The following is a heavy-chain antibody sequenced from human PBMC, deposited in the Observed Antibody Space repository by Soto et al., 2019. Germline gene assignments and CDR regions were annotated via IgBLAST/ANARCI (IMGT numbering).Heavy chain of an antibody. CDR2: ISWDGGST. V-gene: IGHV3-43*01. CDR1: GFTFDDYT. CDR3: AKDMGMVRGAYYYGMDV. D-gene: IGHD3-10*01. J-gene: IGHJ6*02. Sequence: EVQLVESGGVVVQPGGSLRLSCAASGFTFDDYTMHWVRQAPGKGLEWVSLISWDGGSTYYADSVKGRFTISRDNSKNSLYLQMNSLRTEDTASYYCAKDMGMVRGAYYYGMDVWGQGTTVTVSS.